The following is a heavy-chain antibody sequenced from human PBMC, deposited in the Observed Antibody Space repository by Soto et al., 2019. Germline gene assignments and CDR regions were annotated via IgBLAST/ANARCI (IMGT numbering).Heavy chain of an antibody. J-gene: IGHJ4*02. CDR1: GYTFTSYG. CDR2: ISGYNGDT. Sequence: QVQLVQSGPEVKEPGASVKVSCKASGYTFTSYGITWVRQGPGQGLEWVGWISGYNGDTNYAQKVQGRISVTKDTSTSTAYLELRSLRSDDTAVYYCAREVGAWFDFWGQGTLVTVSS. CDR3: AREVGAWFDF. V-gene: IGHV1-18*01. D-gene: IGHD1-26*01.